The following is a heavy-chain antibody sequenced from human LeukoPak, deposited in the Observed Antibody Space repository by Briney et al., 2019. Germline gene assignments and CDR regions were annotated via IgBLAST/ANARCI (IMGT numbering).Heavy chain of an antibody. V-gene: IGHV3-74*01. CDR1: GFTFSSYW. Sequence: PGGSLRLSCAASGFTFSSYWIHWVRQAPGKGPVWVSRISSDGSDTRYADSVKGRFTISRDNAKNTLYLQMNSLRAEDTAVYYCAKGRWFGELSAFDYWGQGTLVTVSS. J-gene: IGHJ4*02. CDR3: AKGRWFGELSAFDY. D-gene: IGHD3-10*01. CDR2: ISSDGSDT.